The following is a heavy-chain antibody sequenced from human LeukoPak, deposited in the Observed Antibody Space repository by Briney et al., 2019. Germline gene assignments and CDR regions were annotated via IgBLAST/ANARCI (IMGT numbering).Heavy chain of an antibody. CDR2: ISYDGSNK. V-gene: IGHV3-30-3*01. D-gene: IGHD6-19*01. CDR1: GFTFSSYA. J-gene: IGHJ4*02. Sequence: GGSLRLSCAASGFTFSSYAMHWVRQAPGKGLEWVAVISYDGSNKYYADSVKGRYTISRDNSKNTLYLQMNSLRAEDTAVYYCARASPSSGCLDYWGQGTLVTVSS. CDR3: ARASPSSGCLDY.